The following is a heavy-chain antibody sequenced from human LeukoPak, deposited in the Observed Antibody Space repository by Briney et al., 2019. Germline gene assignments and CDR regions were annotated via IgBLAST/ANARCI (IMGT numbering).Heavy chain of an antibody. Sequence: GGSLRLSCAASGFTFSPVWMHWVRQAPGKGLMWVSHIINDGSYTTYADYVKGRFAISKDNAKNTVYLQMNSLRAEDTAVYYCVSFYETYWGRGTLVTVSS. CDR1: GFTFSPVW. D-gene: IGHD2/OR15-2a*01. CDR2: IINDGSYT. J-gene: IGHJ4*02. V-gene: IGHV3-74*01. CDR3: VSFYETY.